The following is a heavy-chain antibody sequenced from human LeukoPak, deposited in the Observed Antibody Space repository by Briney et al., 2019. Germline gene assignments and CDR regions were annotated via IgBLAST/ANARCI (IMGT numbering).Heavy chain of an antibody. Sequence: GGSLRLSCAASGFTFSGYYMSWVRQAPGKGLEWVSGISGSGDNTYYADSVKGRFTISRDNSKNTLYVQVNSLGTEDTAAYYCAKGSYYDSSGSFYFDYWGQGTLVTVSS. V-gene: IGHV3-23*01. CDR3: AKGSYYDSSGSFYFDY. D-gene: IGHD3-22*01. J-gene: IGHJ4*02. CDR2: ISGSGDNT. CDR1: GFTFSGYY.